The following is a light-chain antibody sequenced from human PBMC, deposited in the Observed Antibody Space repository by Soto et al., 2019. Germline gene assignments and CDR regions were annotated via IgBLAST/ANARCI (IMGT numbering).Light chain of an antibody. Sequence: EVGFTKSPATLSLSPGERATLSCRASQSINRHLAWYRQKPGQAPRLLIYDASNRATGIPARFSGSGSGTDFTLTISSLEPEDFGVYYCQQRSNWPPVTFGGGTKVDIK. V-gene: IGKV3-11*01. CDR3: QQRSNWPPVT. CDR1: QSINRH. CDR2: DAS. J-gene: IGKJ4*01.